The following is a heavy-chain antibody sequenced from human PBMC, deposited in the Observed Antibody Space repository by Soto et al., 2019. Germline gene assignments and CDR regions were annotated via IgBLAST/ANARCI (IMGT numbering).Heavy chain of an antibody. V-gene: IGHV3-11*01. J-gene: IGHJ4*02. Sequence: PGGSLRLSCAASGFTFSDYYMSWIRQAPGKGLEWISYTSSSGSTIYYADSVKGRFTISRDNAKYSLYLQMNSLRAEDTAVYYCARGRNWNQFDYWGQGTLVTVSS. D-gene: IGHD1-20*01. CDR3: ARGRNWNQFDY. CDR2: TSSSGSTI. CDR1: GFTFSDYY.